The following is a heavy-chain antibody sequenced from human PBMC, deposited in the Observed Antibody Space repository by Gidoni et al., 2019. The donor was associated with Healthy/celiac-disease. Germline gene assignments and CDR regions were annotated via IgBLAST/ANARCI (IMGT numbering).Heavy chain of an antibody. CDR3: ARCNSQAIYYGSGSYYNPVPGGYFDY. V-gene: IGHV1-69*04. J-gene: IGHJ4*02. Sequence: QVQLVQSGAEVKKPRSSVKVSCQASGVTFSSYALSWVRQAPGQGLEWMGRIIPILGIANNARKFQVRVTSTADKSTSTAYMELSSLRSEDTAVYYCARCNSQAIYYGSGSYYNPVPGGYFDYWGQGTLVTVSS. CDR2: IIPILGIA. D-gene: IGHD3-10*01. CDR1: GVTFSSYA.